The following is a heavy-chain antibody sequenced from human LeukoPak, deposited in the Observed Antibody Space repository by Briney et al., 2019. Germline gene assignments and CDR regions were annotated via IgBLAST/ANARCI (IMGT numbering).Heavy chain of an antibody. D-gene: IGHD3-10*01. V-gene: IGHV3-23*01. CDR1: GFTFSSYA. J-gene: IGHJ4*02. Sequence: PGGSLRLSCAASGFTFSSYAMTWVRQAPGKGLEWVSGISGSGGSTYYADSVKGRLSISRDNSKNTLDLQINSLRVEDTAVYYCGKSLWFGVPRFDSWGQGTLVTVSS. CDR3: GKSLWFGVPRFDS. CDR2: ISGSGGST.